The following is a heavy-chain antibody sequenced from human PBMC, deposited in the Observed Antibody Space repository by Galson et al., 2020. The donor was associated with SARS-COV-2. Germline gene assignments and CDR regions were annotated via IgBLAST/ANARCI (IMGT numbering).Heavy chain of an antibody. J-gene: IGHJ2*01. CDR2: ISYDGSNK. CDR3: ARGRDGSGGFIGWFFDL. V-gene: IGHV3-30-3*01. CDR1: GFTFSSYA. D-gene: IGHD2-15*01. Sequence: GGSLRLSCAASGFTFSSYAMHWVRKAPGKGLEWVAVISYDGSNKYYADSVKGRFTISRDNSKNTLYLQMNSLRAEDTAVYYCARGRDGSGGFIGWFFDLWGRCTLVTVSS.